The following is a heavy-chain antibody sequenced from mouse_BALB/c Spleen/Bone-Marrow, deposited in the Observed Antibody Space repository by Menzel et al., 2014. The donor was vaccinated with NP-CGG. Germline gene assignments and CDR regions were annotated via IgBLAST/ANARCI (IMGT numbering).Heavy chain of an antibody. Sequence: EVQLQESGPELVKPGASVKMSCKASGYTFTSYVMHWVKQKPGQGLEWIGYINPYNDGTKYNEKFKGKATLTSDKSSSTAYMELNSLTSEDSAVYYCARSLYGYDWYFDVWGAGTTVTVSS. J-gene: IGHJ1*01. CDR1: GYTFTSYV. D-gene: IGHD2-2*01. CDR2: INPYNDGT. CDR3: ARSLYGYDWYFDV. V-gene: IGHV1-14*01.